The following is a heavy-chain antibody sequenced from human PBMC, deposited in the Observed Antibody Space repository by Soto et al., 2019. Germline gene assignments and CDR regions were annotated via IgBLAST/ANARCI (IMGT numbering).Heavy chain of an antibody. J-gene: IGHJ4*02. Sequence: TSETLSLTCDVSGVSISSGNWWSWVRQPPGKGLEWTAEVYNDGSANYHPSLESRATISVDRSKNRFSLRLSSVTAADTGKYYCARLVYDSRLNYLYFDHWGQGTLVTVSS. CDR1: GVSISSGNW. V-gene: IGHV4-4*02. D-gene: IGHD3-22*01. CDR3: ARLVYDSRLNYLYFDH. CDR2: VYNDGSA.